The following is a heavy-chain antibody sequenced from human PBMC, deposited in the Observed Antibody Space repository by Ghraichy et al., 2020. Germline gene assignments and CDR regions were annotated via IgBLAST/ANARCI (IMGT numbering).Heavy chain of an antibody. CDR2: IKQDGNEK. CDR3: ARLYYFDSSGYHWIYFDY. V-gene: IGHV3-7*01. J-gene: IGHJ4*02. Sequence: GGSLRLSCVASGFTFSSYRMSWVRQAPGKGLEWVANIKQDGNEKNYVDSVKGRFTISRDNAKNSLYLQMNSLRAEDTALYYCARLYYFDSSGYHWIYFDYWGQGTLVTVSS. CDR1: GFTFSSYR. D-gene: IGHD3-22*01.